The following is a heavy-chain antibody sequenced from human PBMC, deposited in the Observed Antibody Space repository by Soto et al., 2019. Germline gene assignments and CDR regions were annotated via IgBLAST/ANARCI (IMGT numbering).Heavy chain of an antibody. CDR2: IYYSGST. CDR3: ARSGGEEGYSSSWYYFDY. Sequence: SETLSLTGTVSAGAISGGRYYCSWIRQHPVKGMEWIGYIYYSGSTYYNPSLKSRVTISVDTSTNQFSLKLSSVTAADTAVYYCARSGGEEGYSSSWYYFDYWGQGSLVTVSS. D-gene: IGHD6-13*01. V-gene: IGHV4-31*03. CDR1: AGAISGGRYY. J-gene: IGHJ4*02.